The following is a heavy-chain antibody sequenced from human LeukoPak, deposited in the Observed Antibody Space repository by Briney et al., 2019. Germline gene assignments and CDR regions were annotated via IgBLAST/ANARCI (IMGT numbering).Heavy chain of an antibody. D-gene: IGHD6-19*01. CDR1: GFTFSTSV. Sequence: AGGSLRLSCEVSGFTFSTSVMHWVRQAPGKGLEYVSGISDNGLDTHYGNSVEGRFTISRDNSKNSLYLQMTSLRAEDTAMYYCAKDFIAMVGYMDVWGKGTTVTVSS. V-gene: IGHV3-64*01. CDR3: AKDFIAMVGYMDV. CDR2: ISDNGLDT. J-gene: IGHJ6*03.